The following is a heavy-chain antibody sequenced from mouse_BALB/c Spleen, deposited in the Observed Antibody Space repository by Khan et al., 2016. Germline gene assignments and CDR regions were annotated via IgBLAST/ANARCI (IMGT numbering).Heavy chain of an antibody. CDR2: IDPYNDGT. J-gene: IGHJ2*01. V-gene: IGHV1S136*01. CDR1: GYTFTSYV. D-gene: IGHD2-2*01. CDR3: ARRGYTGTYFDY. Sequence: VQLKQSGPELVKPGASVKMSCKSSGYTFTSYVMHWVKQKPGQGLEWIGYIDPYNDGTKYNEKFKGKATLTSDTSSSTAYMELSSLTSEDSAVYYCARRGYTGTYFDYWGQGTTLTVSS.